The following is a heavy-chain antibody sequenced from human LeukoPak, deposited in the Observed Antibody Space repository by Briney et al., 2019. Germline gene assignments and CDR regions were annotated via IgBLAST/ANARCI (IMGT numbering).Heavy chain of an antibody. Sequence: GGSLRLSCAASGFTFSSYAMSWVRQAPGKGLEWVSAISGSGGSAYYADSVKGRFTISRDNSKNTLYLQMNSLRAEDTAVYYCAKERIRHYGSGSPFDYWGQGTLVTVSS. D-gene: IGHD3-10*01. J-gene: IGHJ4*02. CDR1: GFTFSSYA. CDR3: AKERIRHYGSGSPFDY. V-gene: IGHV3-23*01. CDR2: ISGSGGSA.